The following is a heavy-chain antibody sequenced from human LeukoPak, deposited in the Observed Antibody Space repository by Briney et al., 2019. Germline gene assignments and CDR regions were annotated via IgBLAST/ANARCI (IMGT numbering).Heavy chain of an antibody. CDR2: VSGSGGST. V-gene: IGHV3-23*01. J-gene: IGHJ4*02. CDR3: AKSSYYDSSGYYREYYFDY. CDR1: GFTFSSYA. Sequence: GGSLRLSCAASGFTFSSYAMSWVCQAPGKGLEWVSSVSGSGGSTYYADSVKGRFTISRDNSKSTLFLQMNSLRAEDTAVYYCAKSSYYDSSGYYREYYFDYWGQGTLVTVSS. D-gene: IGHD3-22*01.